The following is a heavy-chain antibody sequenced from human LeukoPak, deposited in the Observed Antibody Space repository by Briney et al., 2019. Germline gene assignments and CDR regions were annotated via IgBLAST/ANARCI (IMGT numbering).Heavy chain of an antibody. Sequence: SETLSLTCTVSGYSISSGYYWGWIRQPPGKGLEWIGSIYHSGSTYYNPSLKSRVTISVDTSKNQFSLKLSSVTAADTAVYYCASQIIAVAGTIDYWGQGTLVTVSS. D-gene: IGHD6-19*01. CDR3: ASQIIAVAGTIDY. CDR2: IYHSGST. J-gene: IGHJ4*02. V-gene: IGHV4-38-2*02. CDR1: GYSISSGYY.